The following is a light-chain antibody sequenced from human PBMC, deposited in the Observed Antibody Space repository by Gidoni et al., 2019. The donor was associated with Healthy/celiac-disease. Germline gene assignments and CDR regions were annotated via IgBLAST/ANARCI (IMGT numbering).Light chain of an antibody. V-gene: IGLV2-23*02. CDR2: EVS. CDR1: SSDVGSYNL. Sequence: QSALTQPPSVSGSPGPSITNSSTGTSSDVGSYNLVSWYQQHPGKAPKLMIYEVSKRPSGVSNRFSGSKSGNTASLTISGLQAEDEADYYCCSYAGSSTFVVFGGGTKLTGL. CDR3: CSYAGSSTFVV. J-gene: IGLJ2*01.